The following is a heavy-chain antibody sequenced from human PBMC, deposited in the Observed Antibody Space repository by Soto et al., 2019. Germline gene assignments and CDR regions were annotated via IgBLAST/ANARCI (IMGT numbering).Heavy chain of an antibody. CDR1: GGTFSRYT. J-gene: IGHJ4*02. CDR2: IIPILDIP. D-gene: IGHD6-19*01. Sequence: GASVKVSCKASGGTFSRYTFTWVRQAPGQGLEWMGRIIPILDIPNYAQNFQGRVTITADKSTSTAYMELSSLTSEDTSMYYCAREKAVAGISFDFWGQGTPVTVSS. CDR3: AREKAVAGISFDF. V-gene: IGHV1-69*04.